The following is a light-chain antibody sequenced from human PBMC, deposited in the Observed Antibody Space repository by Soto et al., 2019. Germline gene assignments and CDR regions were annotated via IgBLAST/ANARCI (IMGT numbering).Light chain of an antibody. CDR3: QQYNNWPRAT. Sequence: DIVMTQSPATLSVSPGVRATLSCRASQSISSNLAWYQQKPGQAPRLLMFRTSSRATGFPARFSGSGSGTEFNLTISSLQSEDFGVYYCQQYNNWPRATFGGGTKVDIK. V-gene: IGKV3-15*01. J-gene: IGKJ4*01. CDR2: RTS. CDR1: QSISSN.